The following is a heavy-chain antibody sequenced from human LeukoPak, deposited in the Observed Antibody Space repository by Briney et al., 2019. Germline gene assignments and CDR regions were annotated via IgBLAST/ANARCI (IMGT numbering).Heavy chain of an antibody. V-gene: IGHV1-2*02. Sequence: ASVKVSCKASGYTFTGYYMHWVRQAPGQGLEWMGWINPNSGGTNYAQKFQGRVTMTRDTSISTAYMELSSLRSEDTAVYYCARGLTTVTSRSYYYYYMDVWGKGTTVTISS. D-gene: IGHD4-17*01. CDR2: INPNSGGT. CDR1: GYTFTGYY. CDR3: ARGLTTVTSRSYYYYYMDV. J-gene: IGHJ6*03.